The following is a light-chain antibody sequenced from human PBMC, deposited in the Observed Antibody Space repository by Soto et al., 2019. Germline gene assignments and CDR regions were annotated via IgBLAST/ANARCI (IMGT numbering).Light chain of an antibody. J-gene: IGKJ2*01. CDR2: CAS. V-gene: IGKV3-15*01. Sequence: EMVMTQSPATLSVSPGERATLSCRASQNLSRNLAWYQQQPGQAPPLLIFCASTRATGIPARFSGSGSGTDFTLTISSLQSEDFAVYYCQQYDNWPQTFGQGTKLEIK. CDR3: QQYDNWPQT. CDR1: QNLSRN.